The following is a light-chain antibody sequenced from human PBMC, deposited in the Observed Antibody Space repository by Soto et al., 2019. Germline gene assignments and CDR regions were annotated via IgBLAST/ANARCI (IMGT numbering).Light chain of an antibody. V-gene: IGKV3-11*01. CDR2: DAS. J-gene: IGKJ1*01. CDR1: QSVSSY. CDR3: QQRSNWQT. Sequence: EIVLTQSPATLSLSPGERATLSCRASQSVSSYLAGYQQKPGQAPRLLIYDASNRATGIPARFSGSGSGTDFTLTISSLEPEDFAVYYCQQRSNWQTFGQGTKVEIK.